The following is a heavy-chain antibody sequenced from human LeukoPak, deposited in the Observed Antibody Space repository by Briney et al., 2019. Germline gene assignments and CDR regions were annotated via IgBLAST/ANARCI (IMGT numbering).Heavy chain of an antibody. V-gene: IGHV3-48*03. CDR1: GFTFSIYE. Sequence: GGSLRLSCAAPGFTFSIYEINWVRQAPGKGLEWVSYISTDGKTIYDADSVKGRFTTSRDNSKNSLYLQMNSLRAEDTAVYYCARVLRYCSGGNCYSGGLGYMDVWGKGTTVTISS. D-gene: IGHD2-15*01. CDR2: ISTDGKTI. J-gene: IGHJ6*03. CDR3: ARVLRYCSGGNCYSGGLGYMDV.